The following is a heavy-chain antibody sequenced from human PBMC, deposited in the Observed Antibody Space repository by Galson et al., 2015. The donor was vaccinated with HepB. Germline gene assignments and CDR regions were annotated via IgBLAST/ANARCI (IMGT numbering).Heavy chain of an antibody. D-gene: IGHD3-9*01. CDR3: ARVFSGEPNLQYFSY. CDR2: IIPLFGTA. V-gene: IGHV1-69*13. J-gene: IGHJ4*02. Sequence: SVKVSCKASGGTFNNYALNWVRQAPGRGLEWMGGIIPLFGTANYAQKFQGRATITADESTSTAFMELRGLRSEDTAVYYCARVFSGEPNLQYFSYWGQGTLVTVSP. CDR1: GGTFNNYA.